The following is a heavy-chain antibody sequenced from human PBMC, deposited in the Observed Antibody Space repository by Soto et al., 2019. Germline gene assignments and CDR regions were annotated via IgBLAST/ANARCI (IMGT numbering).Heavy chain of an antibody. Sequence: XSVKVSCKASGGTFSSYAISWVRQAPGQGLEWMGGIIPIFGTANYAQKFQGRVTITADESTSTAYMELSSLRSEDTAVYYCARDSYSGYERRYNWFDPWGQGTLVTAPQ. CDR2: IIPIFGTA. V-gene: IGHV1-69*13. CDR1: GGTFSSYA. CDR3: ARDSYSGYERRYNWFDP. J-gene: IGHJ5*02. D-gene: IGHD5-12*01.